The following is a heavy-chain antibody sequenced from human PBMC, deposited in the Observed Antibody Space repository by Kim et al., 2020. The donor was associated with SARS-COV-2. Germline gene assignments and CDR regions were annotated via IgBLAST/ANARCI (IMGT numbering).Heavy chain of an antibody. J-gene: IGHJ3*02. Sequence: SETLSLTCTVSGGSISSCGYYWSWIRQHPGKGLEWIGYIYYSGSTHYNPSLKGRVTISVDTSKNQFSLKLSSVTAADTAVYYCARGDHLLRNAFDIWGQGTMVTVSS. CDR2: IYYSGST. D-gene: IGHD3-22*01. CDR3: ARGDHLLRNAFDI. V-gene: IGHV4-31*03. CDR1: GGSISSCGYY.